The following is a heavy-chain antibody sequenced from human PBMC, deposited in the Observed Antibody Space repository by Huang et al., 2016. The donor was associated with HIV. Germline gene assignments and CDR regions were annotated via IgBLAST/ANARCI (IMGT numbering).Heavy chain of an antibody. D-gene: IGHD1-20*01. Sequence: EVQLVQSGAEVKKPGESLMISCKGSGYSFASSWIGWVGQMPGKGLEWMGIIYPGDSDTMYSPSFQGQVTISADKSISTAYLQWNSLKASDTAMYYCARSGDNPPDAFHIWGQGTGVTVSS. J-gene: IGHJ3*02. CDR2: IYPGDSDT. CDR3: ARSGDNPPDAFHI. CDR1: GYSFASSW. V-gene: IGHV5-51*03.